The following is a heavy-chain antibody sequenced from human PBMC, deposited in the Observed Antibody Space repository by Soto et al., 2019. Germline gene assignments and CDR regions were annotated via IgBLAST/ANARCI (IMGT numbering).Heavy chain of an antibody. V-gene: IGHV3-30-3*01. CDR3: ARSFRSTWYYFDY. D-gene: IGHD6-13*01. J-gene: IGHJ4*02. CDR1: GFTFSSYA. CDR2: VSSDGSNK. Sequence: XGSLRLSCTAAGFTFSSYAMHWVRQAPGEGLEWVAVVSSDGSNKHYADSVKGRFTISRDNSKNTLYLQMNSLRAEDTTVYYCARSFRSTWYYFDYWGQGPLVTVS.